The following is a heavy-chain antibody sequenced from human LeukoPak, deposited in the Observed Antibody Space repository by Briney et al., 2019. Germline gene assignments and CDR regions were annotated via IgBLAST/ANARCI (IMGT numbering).Heavy chain of an antibody. Sequence: ASVKVSCKASGYTFTSYGISWVRQAPGQGLEWMGWISAYNGNTNYAQKLQGRVTMTTDTSTSTAYMELRSLRSDDTAVYYCARDGSLTPTRYNWFDPWGQGTLVTVSS. J-gene: IGHJ5*02. CDR3: ARDGSLTPTRYNWFDP. V-gene: IGHV1-18*01. D-gene: IGHD4-23*01. CDR2: ISAYNGNT. CDR1: GYTFTSYG.